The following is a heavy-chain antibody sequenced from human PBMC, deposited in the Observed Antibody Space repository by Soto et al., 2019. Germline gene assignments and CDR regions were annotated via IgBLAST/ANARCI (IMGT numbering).Heavy chain of an antibody. V-gene: IGHV1-69*13. CDR3: ARHYKVKGAFDI. J-gene: IGHJ3*02. D-gene: IGHD4-4*01. CDR1: GGTFSSYA. Sequence: GASVKVSCKASGGTFSSYAISWVRQAPGQGLEWMGGIIPIFGTANYAQKFQGRVTITADESTSTAYMELSSLRSEDTAVYYCARHYKVKGAFDIWGQGTMVTVSS. CDR2: IIPIFGTA.